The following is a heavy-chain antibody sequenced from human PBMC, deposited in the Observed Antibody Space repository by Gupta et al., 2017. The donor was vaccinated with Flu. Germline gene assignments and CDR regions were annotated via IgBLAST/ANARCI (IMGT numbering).Heavy chain of an antibody. CDR2: ISGSGGST. CDR1: FTFSSNA. D-gene: IGHD3-3*01. V-gene: IGHV3-23*01. Sequence: FTFSSNAMTWVRQAPGKGLEWVSSISGSGGSTYYADSVKGRFTASRDNAKNTMYLQVNSLRAEDTAVYYCAKDLPGGDFWTPSIDYWGQGTLVTVSS. CDR3: AKDLPGGDFWTPSIDY. J-gene: IGHJ4*02.